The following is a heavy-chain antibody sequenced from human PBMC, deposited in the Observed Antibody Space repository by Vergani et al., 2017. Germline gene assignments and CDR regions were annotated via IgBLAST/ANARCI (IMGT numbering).Heavy chain of an antibody. CDR2: IYPGDYET. Sequence: EVQLVQSGAEVKKPGESVKISCKGSGYSFNSDWIGWVRQMPGKGLEWMGIIYPGDYETRYSPSFQGQVTISVDKSISTAYLLWSSLKASDSAMYYCARFPTEXCRGSSCHYGMDVWGQGTTVIVSS. V-gene: IGHV5-51*01. J-gene: IGHJ6*02. D-gene: IGHD2-15*01. CDR3: ARFPTEXCRGSSCHYGMDV. CDR1: GYSFNSDW.